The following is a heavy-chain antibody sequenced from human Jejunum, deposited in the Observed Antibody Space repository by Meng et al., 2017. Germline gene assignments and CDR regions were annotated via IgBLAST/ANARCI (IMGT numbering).Heavy chain of an antibody. V-gene: IGHV4-34*02. CDR3: ARHEVDFDN. CDR1: GGSISGYF. J-gene: IGHJ4*02. D-gene: IGHD1-26*01. CDR2: FTRGGTT. Sequence: QVQLQRWGAGLLKPSVTLSLTCAVYGGSISGYFWSWIRQAPGEGLEWVGEFTRGGTTNYNPSLKSRVTISADTSKNQFSLTLSSVSAADTAVYYCARHEVDFDNWGQGTLVTVSS.